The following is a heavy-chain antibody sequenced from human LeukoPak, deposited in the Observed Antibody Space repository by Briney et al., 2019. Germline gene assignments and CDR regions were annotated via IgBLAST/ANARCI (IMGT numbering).Heavy chain of an antibody. CDR2: IYNSGTT. CDR1: GGSISSDDYY. J-gene: IGHJ4*02. Sequence: PSQTLSLTCSVSGGSISSDDYYWSWIRQHPGKGLEWIGNIYNSGTTYYNPSLKSRVTISVDTSNNQFSLQLSSVTAADTAVYYCARGGAMYYYDSSGYCPFDLWGQGTLVTVSS. V-gene: IGHV4-31*03. CDR3: ARGGAMYYYDSSGYCPFDL. D-gene: IGHD3-22*01.